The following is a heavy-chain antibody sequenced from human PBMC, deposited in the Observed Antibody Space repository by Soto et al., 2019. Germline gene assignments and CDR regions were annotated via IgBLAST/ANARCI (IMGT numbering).Heavy chain of an antibody. CDR3: ARDPLVHRRSHVLDQ. CDR2: IYYSGST. D-gene: IGHD2-2*01. J-gene: IGHJ4*02. Sequence: SETLSLTCSVSGVSVSSGSHYWSWIRQSPGKGLEWIGFIYYSGSTNYNPSLKSRVTISVDTSKNQFSLKVTSVTAADTAVYFCARDPLVHRRSHVLDQRGQGTLVTVSS. CDR1: GVSVSSGSHY. V-gene: IGHV4-61*01.